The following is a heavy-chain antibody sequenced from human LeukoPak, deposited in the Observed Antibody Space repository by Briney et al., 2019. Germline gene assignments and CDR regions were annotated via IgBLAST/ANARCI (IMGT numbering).Heavy chain of an antibody. V-gene: IGHV3-33*01. CDR2: IWYDGSNK. CDR1: GFTFSSYG. D-gene: IGHD5-18*01. CDR3: AREDTAMVTGFDY. J-gene: IGHJ4*02. Sequence: PGGSLRLSCAASGFTFSSYGMHWVRQAPGKGLEWVAVIWYDGSNKYHADSVKGRFTISRDNSKNTLYLQMNSLRAEDTAVYYCAREDTAMVTGFDYWGQGTLVTVFS.